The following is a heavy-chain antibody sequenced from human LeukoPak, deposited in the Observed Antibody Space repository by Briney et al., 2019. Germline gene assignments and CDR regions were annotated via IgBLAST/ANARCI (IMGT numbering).Heavy chain of an antibody. D-gene: IGHD7-27*01. V-gene: IGHV4-39*07. Sequence: PSETLSLTCTVSGGSISSSRYYWGWIRQPPGKGLEWIGSIYYSGSTYYNPSLKSRVTISVDTSKNQFSLKLSSVTAADTAVYYCASNTGTVFDYWGQGALVTVSS. CDR2: IYYSGST. CDR1: GGSISSSRYY. J-gene: IGHJ4*02. CDR3: ASNTGTVFDY.